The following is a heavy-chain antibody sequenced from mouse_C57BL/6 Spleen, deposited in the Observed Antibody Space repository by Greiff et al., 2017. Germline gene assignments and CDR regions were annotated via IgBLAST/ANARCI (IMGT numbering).Heavy chain of an antibody. Sequence: EVQLQQSGPELVKPGASVKISCKASGYSFTDYNMNWVKQSTGKSLEWIGVINPNYGTTSYNQKFKGKATLTVDQSSSTAYMQLNSLTSEDSAVYYCASSIYYDYDPFAYWGQGTLVTVSA. V-gene: IGHV1-39*01. CDR3: ASSIYYDYDPFAY. J-gene: IGHJ3*01. D-gene: IGHD2-4*01. CDR2: INPNYGTT. CDR1: GYSFTDYN.